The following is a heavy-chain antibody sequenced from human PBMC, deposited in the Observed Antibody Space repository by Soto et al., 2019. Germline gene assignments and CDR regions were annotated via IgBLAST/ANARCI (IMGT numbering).Heavy chain of an antibody. D-gene: IGHD3-22*01. CDR3: AASRGNYYDSSGYYPYDAFDI. CDR2: IIPIFGTA. CDR1: GGTFSSYA. V-gene: IGHV1-69*13. J-gene: IGHJ3*02. Sequence: SVKVSCKAPGGTFSSYAISWVRQAPGQGLGWMGGIIPIFGTANYAQKFQGRVTITADESTSTAYMELSSLRSEDTAVYYCAASRGNYYDSSGYYPYDAFDIWGQGTMVTVSS.